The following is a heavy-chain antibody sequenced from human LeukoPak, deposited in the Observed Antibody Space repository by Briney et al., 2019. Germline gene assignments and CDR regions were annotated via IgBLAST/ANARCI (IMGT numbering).Heavy chain of an antibody. V-gene: IGHV3-7*01. J-gene: IGHJ4*02. CDR2: IKEDGSEK. CDR3: ARDRGYLVFDY. CDR1: GFTFSSYW. Sequence: PGGSLRLSCAASGFTFSSYWMTWIRQAPGKGLEWVANIKEDGSEKNYVDSVKGRFTISRDNAKNSLYLQVNSLRAEGTAVYYCARDRGYLVFDYWGQGTLVTVSS. D-gene: IGHD5-12*01.